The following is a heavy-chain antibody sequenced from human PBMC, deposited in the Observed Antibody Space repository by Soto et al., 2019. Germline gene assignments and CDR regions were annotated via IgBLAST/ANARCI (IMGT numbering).Heavy chain of an antibody. CDR2: ISGSGGST. CDR1: VFTFSSYA. CDR3: ATDGTIAVAYVD. Sequence: VGSLRLACASSVFTFSSYAMSWVRQAPGKGLEWVSAISGSGGSTYYADSVKGRFTISRGNSKNTLYLQMNSLRAEDTAVYYFATDGTIAVAYVDWGEGTPVTVSS. J-gene: IGHJ4*02. V-gene: IGHV3-23*01. D-gene: IGHD6-19*01.